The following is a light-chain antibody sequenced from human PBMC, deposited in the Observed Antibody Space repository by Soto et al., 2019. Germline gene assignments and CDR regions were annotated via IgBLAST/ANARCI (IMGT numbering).Light chain of an antibody. CDR2: DAS. J-gene: IGKJ4*01. CDR1: QSVSTA. Sequence: EIVLTQSPATLSLSPGERATLSCRASQSVSTALAWYQQKPGQAPRLLIYDASIRATGIPARFSGSWSGTDFTLTISSLQPEDFAVYYCQQRSDWLTFGGGTKVEIK. CDR3: QQRSDWLT. V-gene: IGKV3-11*01.